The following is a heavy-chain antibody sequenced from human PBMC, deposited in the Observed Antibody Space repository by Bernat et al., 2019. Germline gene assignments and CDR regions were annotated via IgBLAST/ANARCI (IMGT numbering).Heavy chain of an antibody. Sequence: QVQLVESGGGVVQPGRSLRLSCAASGFTFSSYAMHWVRQAPGKRLEWVAVISYDGSNKYYADSVKGRFTISRDNYKNTLYLQMNSLRAEDTAVYYCARDSEFLGMVRGVGGMDVWGQGTTVTVSS. J-gene: IGHJ6*02. V-gene: IGHV3-30-3*01. CDR2: ISYDGSNK. CDR3: ARDSEFLGMVRGVGGMDV. D-gene: IGHD3-10*01. CDR1: GFTFSSYA.